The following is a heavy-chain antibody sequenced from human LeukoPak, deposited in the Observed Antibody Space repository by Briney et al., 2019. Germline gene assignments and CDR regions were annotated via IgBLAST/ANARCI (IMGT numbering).Heavy chain of an antibody. J-gene: IGHJ4*02. CDR1: GFTFSSHA. Sequence: GGSLRLSCAASGFTFSSHAMSWVRQAPGKGLEWVSAISGSGGSTYYADSVKGRFTISRDNSKNTLYLQMNSLRAEDTAVYYCAKDQGSYYYDSSGSDYWGQGTLVTVSS. CDR2: ISGSGGST. V-gene: IGHV3-23*01. CDR3: AKDQGSYYYDSSGSDY. D-gene: IGHD3-22*01.